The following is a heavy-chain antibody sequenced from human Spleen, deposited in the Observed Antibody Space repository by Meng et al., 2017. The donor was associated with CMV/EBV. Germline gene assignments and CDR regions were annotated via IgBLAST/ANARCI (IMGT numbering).Heavy chain of an antibody. Sequence: SISSSEWWSCVRQPPGKGLEWIGQIYHRGSTIYNPSLKSRVTISVDKSKSHFSLKLSSVTAADTAVYYCARHGGYDYDSSGFYLHFDYWGQGTLVTVSS. CDR1: SISSSEW. CDR3: ARHGGYDYDSSGFYLHFDY. CDR2: IYHRGST. V-gene: IGHV4-4*02. J-gene: IGHJ4*02. D-gene: IGHD3-22*01.